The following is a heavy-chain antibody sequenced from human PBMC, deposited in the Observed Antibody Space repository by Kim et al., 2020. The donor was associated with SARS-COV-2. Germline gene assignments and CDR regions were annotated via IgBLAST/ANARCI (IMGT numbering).Heavy chain of an antibody. CDR1: GYTFTSYD. Sequence: ASVKVSCKASGYTFTSYDINWVRQATGQGLEWMGWMNPNSGNTGYAQKFQGRVTMTRNTSISTAYMELSSLRSEDTAVYYCARDGYSSSWYSYYYYYYGMDVWGQGTTVTVSS. D-gene: IGHD6-13*01. CDR3: ARDGYSSSWYSYYYYYYGMDV. CDR2: MNPNSGNT. J-gene: IGHJ6*02. V-gene: IGHV1-8*01.